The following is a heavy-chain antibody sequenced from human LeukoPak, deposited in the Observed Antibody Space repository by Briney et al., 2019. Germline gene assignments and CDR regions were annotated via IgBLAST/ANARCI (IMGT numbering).Heavy chain of an antibody. D-gene: IGHD5-18*01. CDR3: AKDRGYSLGNFDY. V-gene: IGHV3-30*02. CDR2: IRYDGSNK. Sequence: PGGSLRLSCAASKFTLSSYGIHWVRQARGKGLEWVAFIRYDGSNKYYADSVKGRFTNSRDNSKNTLYLQMNSLRAEDTAVYYCAKDRGYSLGNFDYWGQGTLVTVSS. CDR1: KFTLSSYG. J-gene: IGHJ4*02.